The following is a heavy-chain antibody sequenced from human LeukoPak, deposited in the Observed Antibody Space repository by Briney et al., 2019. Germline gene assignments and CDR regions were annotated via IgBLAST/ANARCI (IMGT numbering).Heavy chain of an antibody. CDR2: IKHNGDEL. D-gene: IGHD3-16*01. CDR3: ARELRTFDS. J-gene: IGHJ4*02. CDR1: GFTFSSYW. V-gene: IGHV3-7*01. Sequence: GGSLRLSCAASGFTFSSYWMTWVRQAPGKGLEWVANIKHNGDELNYVDSVADRFTISRDNAKNSLYLHMTSLRAEDTAVYYCARELRTFDSWGQGTLVTVSS.